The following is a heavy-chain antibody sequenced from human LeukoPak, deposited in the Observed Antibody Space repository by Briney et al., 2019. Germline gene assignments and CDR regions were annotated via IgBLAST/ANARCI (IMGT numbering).Heavy chain of an antibody. J-gene: IGHJ4*02. V-gene: IGHV4-31*03. D-gene: IGHD3-10*01. Sequence: PSETLSLTCTVSGGSISSGGYYWSWIRQHPGKGLEWIGYIYYGGSTYYNPSLKSRVTISVDTSKNQFSLKLSSVTAADTAVYYCARDRVRGYYFDYWGQGTLVTVSS. CDR3: ARDRVRGYYFDY. CDR1: GGSISSGGYY. CDR2: IYYGGST.